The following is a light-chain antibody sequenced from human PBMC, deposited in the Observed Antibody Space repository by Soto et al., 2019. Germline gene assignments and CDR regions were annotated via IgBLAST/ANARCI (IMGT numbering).Light chain of an antibody. J-gene: IGKJ1*01. Sequence: EIVLTQSPGTLSLSPGERATLSCRASQSVSSSYLAWYQQKPGQAPRLLIYASSSRATGIPDRFSGSGSGTDFTLTINRLEPEDFAVYYCQQYATSPQWTFGQGTKVEIK. CDR2: ASS. V-gene: IGKV3-20*01. CDR3: QQYATSPQWT. CDR1: QSVSSSY.